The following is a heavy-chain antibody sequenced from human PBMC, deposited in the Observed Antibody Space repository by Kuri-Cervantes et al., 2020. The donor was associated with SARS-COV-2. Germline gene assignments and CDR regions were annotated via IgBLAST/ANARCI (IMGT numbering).Heavy chain of an antibody. V-gene: IGHV1-18*04. D-gene: IGHD3-22*01. Sequence: ASVKVSCKASGYTFITYGISWVRQAPGQGLEWLGWISVWNRNTDYAQKVQGRVTMTTDTSTSTAYMELRSLRSDDTAVYYCAKSTPFRRLVVISQGGAFDIWGQGTMVTVSS. CDR1: GYTFITYG. J-gene: IGHJ3*02. CDR3: AKSTPFRRLVVISQGGAFDI. CDR2: ISVWNRNT.